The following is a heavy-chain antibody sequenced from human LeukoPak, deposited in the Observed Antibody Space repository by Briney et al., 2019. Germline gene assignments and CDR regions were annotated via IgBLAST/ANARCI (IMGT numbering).Heavy chain of an antibody. Sequence: ASVKVSCKASGYTFTSYGLSWVRQAPGQGLEWMGWISAYTGNTNHAHNLQGRVTMTTDTSTTTAYLGLRSLRSDDTAVYYCAREIYDFWSGSYNYWGQGTLVTVSS. J-gene: IGHJ4*02. CDR2: ISAYTGNT. V-gene: IGHV1-18*01. CDR1: GYTFTSYG. D-gene: IGHD3-3*01. CDR3: AREIYDFWSGSYNY.